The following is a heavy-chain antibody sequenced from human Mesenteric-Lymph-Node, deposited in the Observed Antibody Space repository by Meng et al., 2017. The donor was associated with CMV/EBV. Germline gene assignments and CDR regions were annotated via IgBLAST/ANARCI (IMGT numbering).Heavy chain of an antibody. CDR1: GGTFDSHA. D-gene: IGHD6-13*01. Sequence: FGGTFDSHALSWVRQAPGQGLEWMGGSIPIFGTANYAQKFQGRVTITTDESTSTAYMELSSLRSEDTAVYYCATSHHSSWYEVVFDYWGQGTLVTVSS. J-gene: IGHJ4*02. V-gene: IGHV1-69*05. CDR2: SIPIFGTA. CDR3: ATSHHSSWYEVVFDY.